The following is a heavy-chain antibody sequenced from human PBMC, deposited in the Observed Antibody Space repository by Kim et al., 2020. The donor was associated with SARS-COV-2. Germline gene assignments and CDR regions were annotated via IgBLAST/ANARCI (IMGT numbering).Heavy chain of an antibody. CDR1: GFTFSTSP. J-gene: IGHJ4*02. CDR3: AKGVTNSGLDY. CDR2: IRWDGKRT. Sequence: GGSLRLSCVASGFTFSTSPMGWVRQATGKDLEWVSSIRWDGKRTYYADSVKGLVTISRDKSKNTLYLQMNSLRVEETGVYYCAKGVTNSGLDYWGQGTQVTVSS. V-gene: IGHV3-23*01. D-gene: IGHD4-17*01.